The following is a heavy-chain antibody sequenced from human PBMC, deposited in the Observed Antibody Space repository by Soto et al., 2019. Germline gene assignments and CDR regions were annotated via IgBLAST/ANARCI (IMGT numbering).Heavy chain of an antibody. CDR2: IDPSDSYT. D-gene: IGHD6-25*01. V-gene: IGHV5-10-1*01. Sequence: GESLKISCKGSGYSVTSYWISWVRQMPGKGLEWMGRIDPSDSYTNYSPSFQGHVTISADKSISTAYLQWSSLKASDTAMYYCASYSSARGLWFDPWGQGTLVTVSS. CDR3: ASYSSARGLWFDP. J-gene: IGHJ5*02. CDR1: GYSVTSYW.